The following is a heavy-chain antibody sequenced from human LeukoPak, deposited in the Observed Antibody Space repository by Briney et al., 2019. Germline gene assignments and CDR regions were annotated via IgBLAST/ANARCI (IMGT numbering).Heavy chain of an antibody. J-gene: IGHJ3*02. V-gene: IGHV4-59*01. Sequence: SETLSLTFTVPGGSISNYYWSWIRPPPGKGLEWIWFIYYSGTTNYKPSLKSRVTKSLDTSKSQFSLNLSSVTPADTAVYYCARDHPDYYDSSTYYQNEAFDIWGQGTVVTVSS. CDR1: GGSISNYY. D-gene: IGHD3-22*01. CDR2: IYYSGTT. CDR3: ARDHPDYYDSSTYYQNEAFDI.